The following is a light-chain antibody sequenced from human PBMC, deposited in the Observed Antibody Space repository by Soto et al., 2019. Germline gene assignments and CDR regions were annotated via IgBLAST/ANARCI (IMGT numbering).Light chain of an antibody. CDR2: EVS. J-gene: IGLJ2*01. Sequence: QSALTQPASVSGSPGQSITISCTGTSGDVGGYNYVSWYQQYPGKAPKLMIYEVSNRPSGVSNHFSASKSGNTASLTISGLQAEDEADYYCSSYTSSNTVIFGGGTKLTVL. CDR1: SGDVGGYNY. V-gene: IGLV2-14*01. CDR3: SSYTSSNTVI.